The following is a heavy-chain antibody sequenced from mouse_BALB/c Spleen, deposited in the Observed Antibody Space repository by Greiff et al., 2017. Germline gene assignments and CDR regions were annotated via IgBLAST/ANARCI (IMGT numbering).Heavy chain of an antibody. CDR3: TRDYGYWYFDV. V-gene: IGHV1-69*02. CDR1: GYTFTSYW. D-gene: IGHD1-1*01. CDR2: IYPSDSYT. J-gene: IGHJ1*01. Sequence: QVQLQQPGAELVRPGASVKLSCKASGYTFTSYWINWVKQRPGQGLEWIGNIYPSDSYTNYNQKFKDKATLTVDKSSSTAYMQLSSPTSEDSAVYYCTRDYGYWYFDVWGAGTTVTVSS.